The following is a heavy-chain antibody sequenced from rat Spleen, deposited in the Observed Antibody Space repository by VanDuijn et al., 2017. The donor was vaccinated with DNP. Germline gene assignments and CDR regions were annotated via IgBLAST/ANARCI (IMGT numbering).Heavy chain of an antibody. CDR2: ITSSGGST. CDR3: ARTTRVYWYLDC. Sequence: EVQLVESGGGLVQPGRSLKLSCVASGFTFSSYWMYWIRQAPGKGLEWVASITSSGGSTYYPDSVKGRFTISRDNEKNTLYLQMNSLRFGDTATYSCARTTRVYWYLDCWGPGTMVTVSS. J-gene: IGHJ1*01. D-gene: IGHD1-4*01. CDR1: GFTFSSYW. V-gene: IGHV5-31*01.